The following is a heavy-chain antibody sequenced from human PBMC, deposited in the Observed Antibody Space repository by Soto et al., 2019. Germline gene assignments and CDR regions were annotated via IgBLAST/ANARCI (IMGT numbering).Heavy chain of an antibody. J-gene: IGHJ5*02. CDR2: IIPILGIA. Sequence: QVQLVQSGAEVKKPGSSVKVSCKASGGTFSSYTISWVRQAPGQGLEWMGRIIPILGIANYAQKFQGRVTITADKSXXTXYXXLSSLRSEDTAVYYCARDYHYYDSSGYYLPNWFDPWGQGTLVTVSS. CDR3: ARDYHYYDSSGYYLPNWFDP. V-gene: IGHV1-69*02. CDR1: GGTFSSYT. D-gene: IGHD3-22*01.